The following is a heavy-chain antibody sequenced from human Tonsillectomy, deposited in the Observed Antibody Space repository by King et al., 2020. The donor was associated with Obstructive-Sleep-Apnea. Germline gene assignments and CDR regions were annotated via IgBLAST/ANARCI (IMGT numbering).Heavy chain of an antibody. CDR1: GYTFTNYG. CDR2: ISAYSGNT. CDR3: ARDAYDSSSYYPLDY. J-gene: IGHJ4*02. D-gene: IGHD3-22*01. V-gene: IGHV1-18*01. Sequence: VQLVESGAEVKKPGASVKVSCKASGYTFTNYGITWVRQAPGQGLEWMGWISAYSGNTNYAQKLQGRVTMTTDTSTSTANMELRSLRFDDTAVYYCARDAYDSSSYYPLDYWGQGTLVTVSS.